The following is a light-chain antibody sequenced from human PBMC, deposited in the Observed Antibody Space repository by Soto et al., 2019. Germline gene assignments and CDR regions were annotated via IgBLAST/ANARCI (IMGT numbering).Light chain of an antibody. CDR3: GSYTSSDTMI. CDR1: SSDIGRYNY. CDR2: DVS. V-gene: IGLV2-14*03. J-gene: IGLJ2*01. Sequence: ALTQPASVSGSPGQSITISCTGPSSDIGRYNYVSWYQHSPGKAPKLIIYDVSDRPSGVSNRFSGSKSGTTASLTISGLQAEDEADYYCGSYTSSDTMIFGGGTQLTVL.